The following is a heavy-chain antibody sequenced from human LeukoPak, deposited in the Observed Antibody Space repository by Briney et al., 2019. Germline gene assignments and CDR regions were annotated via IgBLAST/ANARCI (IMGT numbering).Heavy chain of an antibody. D-gene: IGHD6-13*01. CDR2: IYTSGST. V-gene: IGHV4-61*02. Sequence: SETLSLTCTVSGGSISSGSYYWSWIRQPAGKGLEWIGRIYTSGSTNYNPSLKSRVTISVDTSKNQFSLKLSSVTAADTAVYYCARDFAGYSSPSYAFDIWGQGTMVTVSS. CDR3: ARDFAGYSSPSYAFDI. CDR1: GGSISSGSYY. J-gene: IGHJ3*02.